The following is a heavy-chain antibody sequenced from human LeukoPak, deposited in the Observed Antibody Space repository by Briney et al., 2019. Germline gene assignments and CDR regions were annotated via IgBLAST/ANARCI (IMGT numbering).Heavy chain of an antibody. V-gene: IGHV3-30-3*01. CDR3: AALWFGESITDY. CDR1: GFTFSSYA. D-gene: IGHD3-10*01. J-gene: IGHJ4*02. CDR2: ISYDGSNK. Sequence: GGSLRLSCAVSGFTFSSYAMHWVRQAPGKGLEWVAVISYDGSNKYYADSVKGRFTISRDNSKNTLYLQMNSLRAEDTAVYYCAALWFGESITDYWGQGTLVTVSS.